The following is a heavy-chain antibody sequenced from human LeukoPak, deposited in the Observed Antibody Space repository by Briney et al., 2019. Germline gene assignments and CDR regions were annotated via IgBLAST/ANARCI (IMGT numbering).Heavy chain of an antibody. J-gene: IGHJ4*02. V-gene: IGHV3-48*02. CDR3: ARVAAGYSVNYFDY. CDR1: EFAFSTYN. D-gene: IGHD4-23*01. Sequence: GGPLRLSCAASEFAFSTYNMNWVRQAPGKGLEWVSYISTGSSTTYYADSVKGRFTISRDNVENSLYLQMNSLRDEDTAVYYCARVAAGYSVNYFDYWGQGTLVTVSS. CDR2: ISTGSSTT.